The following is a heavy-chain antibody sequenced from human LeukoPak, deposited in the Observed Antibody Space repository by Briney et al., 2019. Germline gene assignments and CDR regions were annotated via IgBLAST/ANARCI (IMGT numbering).Heavy chain of an antibody. CDR1: GFTFSSYG. Sequence: GGSLRLSCSASGFTFSSYGMHWVRQGPGKGLEWVAFIRYDGSNEYYADSVKGRFTIFRDNSKNTLYLQMNSLRAEDTAVYYCASLEYSGSYYSPSIPSHEPLWGQGTLVTVSS. J-gene: IGHJ4*02. D-gene: IGHD1-26*01. CDR2: IRYDGSNE. V-gene: IGHV3-30*02. CDR3: ASLEYSGSYYSPSIPSHEPL.